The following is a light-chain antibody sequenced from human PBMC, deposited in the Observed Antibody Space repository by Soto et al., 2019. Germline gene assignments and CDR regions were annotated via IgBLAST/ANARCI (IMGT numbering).Light chain of an antibody. CDR1: RSNIGRNY. Sequence: QSVLTQPPSASGTPGQRVSISCSGSRSNIGRNYVYWYQQLPGTAPRLLIHNNNQRPSGVPDRFSGSKSGTSASLAISGLRSEDEADYYCAAWDDSLSGPVFGGGTKLTVL. V-gene: IGLV1-47*02. J-gene: IGLJ3*02. CDR3: AAWDDSLSGPV. CDR2: NNN.